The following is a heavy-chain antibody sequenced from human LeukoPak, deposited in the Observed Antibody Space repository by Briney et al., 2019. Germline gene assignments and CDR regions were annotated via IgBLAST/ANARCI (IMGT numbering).Heavy chain of an antibody. CDR2: ISYDGSNK. CDR3: ARAGDPHVFYYYYYMDV. V-gene: IGHV3-30*09. J-gene: IGHJ6*03. CDR1: GFTFSSYA. D-gene: IGHD4-17*01. Sequence: PGGSLRLSCAASGFTFSSYAMHWVRQAPGKGLEWVAVISYDGSNKYYADSVKGGFAISRNNSKNTLYLQMNRLRAENTAVYYCARAGDPHVFYYYYYMDVWGKGTTVTISS.